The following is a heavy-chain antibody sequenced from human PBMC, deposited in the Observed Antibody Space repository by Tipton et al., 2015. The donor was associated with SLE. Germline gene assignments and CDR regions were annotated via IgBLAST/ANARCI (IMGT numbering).Heavy chain of an antibody. Sequence: TLSLTCTVSGGSIRRHNSTWDWIRQPPGKGLEWIGSIYYTGRTYYNPSLKSRVTMSVDPSKNQFSLELTSVPAADTAVYYCARAYCSSSSCQRAECFQHWGQGTLVTVSS. D-gene: IGHD2-2*01. V-gene: IGHV4-39*07. CDR1: GGSIRRHNST. CDR2: IYYTGRT. CDR3: ARAYCSSSSCQRAECFQH. J-gene: IGHJ1*01.